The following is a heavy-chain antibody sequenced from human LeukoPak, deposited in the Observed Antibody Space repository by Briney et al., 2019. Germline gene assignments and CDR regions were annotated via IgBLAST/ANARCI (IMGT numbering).Heavy chain of an antibody. J-gene: IGHJ4*02. CDR2: ISYDGGNK. CDR3: ARGPASNTYYYDSSGYYGPYYFDY. V-gene: IGHV3-30*04. CDR1: GFTFSSYA. D-gene: IGHD3-22*01. Sequence: GRSLRLSCAASGFTFSSYAMHWVRQAPGKGLEWVAVISYDGGNKYYADSVKGRFTISRDNSKNTLYLQMNSLRAEDTAVYYCARGPASNTYYYDSSGYYGPYYFDYWGQGTLVTVSS.